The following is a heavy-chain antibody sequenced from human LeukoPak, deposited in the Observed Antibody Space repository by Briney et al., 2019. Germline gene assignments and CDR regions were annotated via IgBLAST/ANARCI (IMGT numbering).Heavy chain of an antibody. D-gene: IGHD4-23*01. J-gene: IGHJ4*02. CDR1: GFTFSTYD. CDR2: INDVGYNT. CDR3: AKKETVVSPGNYFDH. V-gene: IGHV3-23*01. Sequence: GGFLRLSCAASGFTFSTYDMNWVRQAPGKGLEWVSAINDVGYNTYYADSVRGRFTISRDNAKNTLYLQMNSLRAQDTAVYYCAKKETVVSPGNYFDHWGQGTLVTVSS.